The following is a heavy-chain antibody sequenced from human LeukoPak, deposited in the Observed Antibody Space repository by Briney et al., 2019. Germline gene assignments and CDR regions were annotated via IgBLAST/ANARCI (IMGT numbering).Heavy chain of an antibody. CDR3: TREVEGYSYASGRFLHFDP. D-gene: IGHD3-10*01. Sequence: SETLSLTCTVSGGSISSYYWSWIRQPPGKGLEWIGYIYYSGSTNYNPSLKSRVTISVDTSKNQFSLKLSSVTAADTAAYYCTREVEGYSYASGRFLHFDPWGRGTLVTVSS. V-gene: IGHV4-59*01. CDR2: IYYSGST. J-gene: IGHJ5*02. CDR1: GGSISSYY.